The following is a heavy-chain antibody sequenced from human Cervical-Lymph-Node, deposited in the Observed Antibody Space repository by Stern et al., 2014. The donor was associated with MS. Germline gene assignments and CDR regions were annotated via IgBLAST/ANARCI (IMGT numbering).Heavy chain of an antibody. CDR3: ARVKPAAILDS. CDR1: GYTFTRNA. Sequence: QVQLVQSGSELKKPGASVKVSCKASGYTFTRNAINWVRQAPGQRLEWMGWINTKTGNATYAQGFTGRFVFSLDPSLSTAYLQISSLKAEDTAIYYCARVKPAAILDSWGQGTLVTVSS. CDR2: INTKTGNA. J-gene: IGHJ4*02. V-gene: IGHV7-4-1*02. D-gene: IGHD2-2*01.